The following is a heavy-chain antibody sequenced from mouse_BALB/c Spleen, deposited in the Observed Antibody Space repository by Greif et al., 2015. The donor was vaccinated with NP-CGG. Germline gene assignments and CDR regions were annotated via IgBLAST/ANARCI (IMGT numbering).Heavy chain of an antibody. CDR1: GYTFTSYW. J-gene: IGHJ3*01. CDR2: IYPSDSYT. D-gene: IGHD2-2*01. V-gene: IGHV1-69*02. Sequence: VQLQQSGAELVRPGASVKLSCKASGYTFTSYWINWVKQRPGQGLEWIGNIYPSDSYTNYNQKFKDKATLTVDKSSSTAYMQLSSPTSEDSAVYYCTREGGLPNFSFAYWGQGTLVTVSA. CDR3: TREGGLPNFSFAY.